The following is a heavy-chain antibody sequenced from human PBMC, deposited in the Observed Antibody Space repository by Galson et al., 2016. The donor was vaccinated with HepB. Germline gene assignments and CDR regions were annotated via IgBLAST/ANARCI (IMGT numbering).Heavy chain of an antibody. CDR3: VREGYSSAWDDWFFDV. J-gene: IGHJ2*01. CDR1: GFTFSRSD. CDR2: IGKTEDT. Sequence: SLRLSCAASGFTFSRSDMHWVRQPTGKGLEWVSAIGKTEDTYYADSVKGRFTISRENARNSLYLQVDSLRAGDTAVYYCVREGYSSAWDDWFFDVWGRGTLVTVSS. D-gene: IGHD6-19*01. V-gene: IGHV3-13*04.